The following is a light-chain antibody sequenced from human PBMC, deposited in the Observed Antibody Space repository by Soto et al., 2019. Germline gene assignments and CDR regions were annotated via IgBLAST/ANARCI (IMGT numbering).Light chain of an antibody. V-gene: IGKV3D-15*01. CDR3: QQYNSWPLT. J-gene: IGKJ5*01. CDR2: GAS. CDR1: QSVSSN. Sequence: IVLTQSPATLSLSPGERATLSCRASQSVSSNLDWYQQKPGQAPRLLISGASTRATGLPARCSGSGSGTVFTLTSTLLQSEDVAVYCCQQYNSWPLTFGPGTRLEIK.